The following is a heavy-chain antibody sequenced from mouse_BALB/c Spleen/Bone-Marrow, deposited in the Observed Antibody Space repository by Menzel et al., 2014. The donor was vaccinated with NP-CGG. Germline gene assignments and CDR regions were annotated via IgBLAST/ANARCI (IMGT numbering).Heavy chain of an antibody. CDR2: IDPANGNT. V-gene: IGHV14-3*02. CDR3: ARYRYYGSSYAMDY. J-gene: IGHJ4*01. D-gene: IGHD1-1*01. CDR1: GFNIKDTY. Sequence: EVQLQQSGAELVKPGASVKLSCTASGFNIKDTYMYWVKQRPEQGLEWIGRIDPANGNTKYDPKFQGKATITVDTSSNTAYLQLSSLTSEDTAVYYCARYRYYGSSYAMDYWGQGTSVTVSS.